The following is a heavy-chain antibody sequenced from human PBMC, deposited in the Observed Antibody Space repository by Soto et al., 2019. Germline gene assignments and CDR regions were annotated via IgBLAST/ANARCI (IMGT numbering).Heavy chain of an antibody. CDR2: IYYSGST. V-gene: IGHV4-59*01. Sequence: SETLSLTCTVSGGSISSYYWSWIRQPPGKGLEWIGYIYYSGSTNYNPSLKSRVTISVDTSKNQFSLKLSSVTAADTAVYYCAREVLVGATKVYNWFDPWGQGTLVTVSS. CDR1: GGSISSYY. J-gene: IGHJ5*02. D-gene: IGHD1-26*01. CDR3: AREVLVGATKVYNWFDP.